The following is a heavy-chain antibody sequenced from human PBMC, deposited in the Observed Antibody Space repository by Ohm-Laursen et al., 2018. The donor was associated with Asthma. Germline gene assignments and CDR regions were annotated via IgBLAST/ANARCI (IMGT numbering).Heavy chain of an antibody. V-gene: IGHV4-31*03. J-gene: IGHJ3*02. D-gene: IGHD5-24*01. CDR3: ARDLRDGYNLSYAFDI. CDR1: GGSISSGGYY. CDR2: IYYSGST. Sequence: SDTLSLTCTVSGGSISSGGYYWSWIRQHPGKGLEWIGYIYYSGSTYYNPSLKSRVTISVDTSKNQFSLKLSSVTAADTAVYYCARDLRDGYNLSYAFDIWGQGTMVTVSS.